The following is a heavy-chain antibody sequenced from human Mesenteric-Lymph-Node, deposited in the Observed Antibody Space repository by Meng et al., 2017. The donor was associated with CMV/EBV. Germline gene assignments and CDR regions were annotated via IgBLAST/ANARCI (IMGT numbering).Heavy chain of an antibody. CDR2: IIPIFGTA. CDR1: GGTYRSYA. Sequence: SCKASGGTYRSYAIRWVRQAPGQGLGWMGGIIPIFGTANYAQEFQGRVTITADESTSTAYMELSSLRSEDTAVYYCARTGMLGPFDYWGQGTLVTVSS. V-gene: IGHV1-69*01. D-gene: IGHD1-14*01. CDR3: ARTGMLGPFDY. J-gene: IGHJ4*02.